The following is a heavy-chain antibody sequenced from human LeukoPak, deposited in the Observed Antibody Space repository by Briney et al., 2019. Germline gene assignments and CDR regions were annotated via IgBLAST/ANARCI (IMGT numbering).Heavy chain of an antibody. J-gene: IGHJ4*02. D-gene: IGHD5-24*01. Sequence: GGSLRLSCAASGFTFSSYWMHWVRQAPGKGLVWVSRINTDGRSTRYADSVKGRFTISRDNAKNTLYLQMNSLRAEDTAVYYCARGWAEMSTNAVGYWGQGTLVTVSS. CDR2: INTDGRST. CDR1: GFTFSSYW. V-gene: IGHV3-74*01. CDR3: ARGWAEMSTNAVGY.